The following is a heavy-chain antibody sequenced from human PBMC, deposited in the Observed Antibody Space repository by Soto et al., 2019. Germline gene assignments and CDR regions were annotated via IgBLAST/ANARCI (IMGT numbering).Heavy chain of an antibody. V-gene: IGHV3-7*01. CDR1: KFTFGDYW. D-gene: IGHD3-16*02. Sequence: GGSLRLSCAVPKFTFGDYWMSWVRQAPGKGLEWISNIKQDGSDRNYADSVKGRFINSRDNADNSMYLQMNSPRAEDTAVYYCATLSYGQLRYFDNWGQGTLVTVSS. CDR3: ATLSYGQLRYFDN. CDR2: IKQDGSDR. J-gene: IGHJ4*02.